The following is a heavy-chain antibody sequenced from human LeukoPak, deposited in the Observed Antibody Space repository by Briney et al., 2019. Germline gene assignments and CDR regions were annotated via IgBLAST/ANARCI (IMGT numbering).Heavy chain of an antibody. CDR1: GFTFSSYG. J-gene: IGHJ3*02. D-gene: IGHD3-3*01. CDR2: IWYDGSNK. V-gene: IGHV3-33*01. CDR3: ARQAYYDFWSGHDNYDAFDI. Sequence: GGSLRLSCAGSGFTFSSYGMHWVRQAPGKGLEWVSVIWYDGSNKYYADSVKGRFTISRDNAKNSLYLQMNSLRAEDTAVYYCARQAYYDFWSGHDNYDAFDIWGQGTMVTVSS.